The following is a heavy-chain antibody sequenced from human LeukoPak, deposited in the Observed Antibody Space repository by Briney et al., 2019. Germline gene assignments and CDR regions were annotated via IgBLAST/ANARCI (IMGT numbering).Heavy chain of an antibody. CDR1: GFTFSTYN. D-gene: IGHD2-2*01. CDR3: ARERGEGNVVVIPAFIDY. Sequence: PGGSLRLSCAASGFTFSTYNMNWVRQAPGKGLEWVSSISSSSSHIYYADSAKGRFIISRDNAKNSLYLQMNSLRAEDTAVYYCARERGEGNVVVIPAFIDYWGQGTLVTVSS. J-gene: IGHJ4*02. CDR2: ISSSSSHI. V-gene: IGHV3-21*01.